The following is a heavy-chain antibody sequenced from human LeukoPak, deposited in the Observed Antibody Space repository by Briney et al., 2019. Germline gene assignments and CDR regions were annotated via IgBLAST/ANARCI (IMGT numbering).Heavy chain of an antibody. CDR2: ISTDASST. CDR1: GFTFSSYW. CDR3: ARDGSGYDGYFDY. D-gene: IGHD5-12*01. J-gene: IGHJ4*02. V-gene: IGHV3-74*01. Sequence: GGSLRLSCAGSGFTFSSYWMHWVRQAPGKGLVWVSRISTDASSTTYADSVKGRFTISRDNAKNSLYLQMNSLRAEDTAVYYCARDGSGYDGYFDYWGQGTLVTVSS.